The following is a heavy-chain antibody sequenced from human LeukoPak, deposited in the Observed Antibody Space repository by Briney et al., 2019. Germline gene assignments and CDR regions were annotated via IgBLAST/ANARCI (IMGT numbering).Heavy chain of an antibody. D-gene: IGHD6-19*01. Sequence: GGSLRLSCAASGFTFSSYWMSWVRQAPGKGLEWVANIKQDGSEKYYVDSVKGRFTISRDNAKNSLYLQMNSLRAEDTAVYYCARDSQQWLVSRTFDYWGQGTLVTVSS. CDR3: ARDSQQWLVSRTFDY. J-gene: IGHJ4*02. CDR2: IKQDGSEK. V-gene: IGHV3-7*01. CDR1: GFTFSSYW.